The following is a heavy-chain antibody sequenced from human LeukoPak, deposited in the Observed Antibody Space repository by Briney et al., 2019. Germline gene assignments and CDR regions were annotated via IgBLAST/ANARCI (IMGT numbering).Heavy chain of an antibody. D-gene: IGHD2-2*01. CDR3: ATSLNCSSPRWGDSSPAAFDI. CDR2: IYPGDSDT. V-gene: IGHV5-51*01. J-gene: IGHJ3*02. Sequence: GESLKISCKGSGYSFTSYWIGWVRQMPGKGLEWMGIIYPGDSDTRYSPSFQGQVTISADKSISTAYLQWSSLKASDTAMYYCATSLNCSSPRWGDSSPAAFDIWGQGTMVTVSS. CDR1: GYSFTSYW.